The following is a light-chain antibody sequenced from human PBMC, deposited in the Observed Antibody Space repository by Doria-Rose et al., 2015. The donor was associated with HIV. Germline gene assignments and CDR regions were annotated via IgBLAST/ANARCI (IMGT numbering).Light chain of an antibody. J-gene: IGKJ1*01. CDR3: HQYGTSWT. CDR2: DGS. Sequence: TQSPGTLSLSPGERATLSCRARQSFSSTYLAWYQQKTGQAPSLLIHDGSTRATGIPDRFSAGGSVTDVTLTINRLEPEDFALYYCHQYGTSWTFGQGTKVEI. CDR1: QSFSSTY. V-gene: IGKV3-20*01.